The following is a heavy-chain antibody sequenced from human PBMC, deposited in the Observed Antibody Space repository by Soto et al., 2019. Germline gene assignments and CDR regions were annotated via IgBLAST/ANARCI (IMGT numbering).Heavy chain of an antibody. CDR2: IYCSGST. V-gene: IGHV4-39*01. D-gene: IGHD3-10*01. J-gene: IGHJ5*02. CDR3: ARHGSGGLYNWFDP. CDR1: GGSVTSGRFY. Sequence: AETLSLTCTVSGGSVTSGRFYWSWSRQPPGKGLEGIGSIYCSGSTYYNPSLKSRVTISVDTSKNQFSLKLSSVTAADTAVYYCARHGSGGLYNWFDPWGQGTLVTVSS.